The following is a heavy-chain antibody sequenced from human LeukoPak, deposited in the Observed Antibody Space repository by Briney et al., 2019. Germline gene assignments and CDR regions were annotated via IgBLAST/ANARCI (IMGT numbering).Heavy chain of an antibody. V-gene: IGHV5-51*01. CDR2: IYPGDSDT. D-gene: IGHD4-17*01. CDR3: ARGSDYGDYVSY. CDR1: GYLFTSYW. J-gene: IGHJ4*02. Sequence: GESLKISFNGSGYLFTSYWIGWVRPMPGKGLEWMGIIYPGDSDTRYSPSFQGQVTISADKSISTAYLQWSSLKASDTAMYYCARGSDYGDYVSYWGQGTLDTVSS.